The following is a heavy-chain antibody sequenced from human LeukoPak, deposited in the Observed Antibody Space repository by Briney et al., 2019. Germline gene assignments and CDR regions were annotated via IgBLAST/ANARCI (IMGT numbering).Heavy chain of an antibody. CDR3: ARVRRITRTPGDYYYYMDV. J-gene: IGHJ6*03. V-gene: IGHV1-2*02. CDR1: GYTFTGYY. CDR2: INPNRGGS. D-gene: IGHD1-7*01. Sequence: ASVKVSCKTSGYTFTGYYLHWVRQAPGQGPECMGWINPNRGGSNSAQRFQGRVTMTRDTSINTAYMELIRLTSDDTAVYYCARVRRITRTPGDYYYYMDVWGKGTTVTVSS.